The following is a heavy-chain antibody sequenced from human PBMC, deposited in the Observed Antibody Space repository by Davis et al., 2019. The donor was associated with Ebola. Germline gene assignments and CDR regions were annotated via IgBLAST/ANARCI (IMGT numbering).Heavy chain of an antibody. CDR1: GFTFRSYG. V-gene: IGHV3-33*01. J-gene: IGHJ4*02. D-gene: IGHD1-26*01. Sequence: GESLKISCAASGFTFRSYGMHWVRQAPGKGLEWVAVIWYDGSNQYYADSVKGRFTISRDNSKKTLYLQMNSLRAEDTAVYYCARIRGNYYNIDFWGQGTLVTVSS. CDR2: IWYDGSNQ. CDR3: ARIRGNYYNIDF.